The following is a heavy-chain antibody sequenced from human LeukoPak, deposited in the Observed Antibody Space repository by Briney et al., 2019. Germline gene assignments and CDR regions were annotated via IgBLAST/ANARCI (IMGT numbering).Heavy chain of an antibody. CDR2: INHNGNVN. CDR1: GFTFSSYW. V-gene: IGHV3-7*03. J-gene: IGHJ4*02. Sequence: GGSLRLSCAASGFTFSSYWMNWARQAPGKGLEWVASINHNGNVNYYVDSVKGRFTISRDNAKNSLYLQMSNLRAEDTAVYYCARDGPRTSGYYYYFDYWGQGTLVTVSS. CDR3: ARDGPRTSGYYYYFDY. D-gene: IGHD3-22*01.